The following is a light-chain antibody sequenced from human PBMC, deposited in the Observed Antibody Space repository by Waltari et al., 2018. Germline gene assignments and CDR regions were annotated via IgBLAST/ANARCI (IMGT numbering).Light chain of an antibody. CDR3: QQYNSYPYT. CDR2: KAS. V-gene: IGKV1-5*03. CDR1: QRITIW. Sequence: IQMTQSPSTLSASIGDRVTITCRASQRITIWLAWYQQKPGKAPKLLIYKASTLEGGVPSRFSGSGSGTEFTLTISSLHPDDFATYHCQQYNSYPYTFGQGTKLEIK. J-gene: IGKJ2*01.